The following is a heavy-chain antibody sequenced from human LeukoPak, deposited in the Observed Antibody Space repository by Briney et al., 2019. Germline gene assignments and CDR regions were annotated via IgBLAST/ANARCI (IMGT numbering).Heavy chain of an antibody. CDR2: IRXDGSNK. Sequence: PGGSLRLSCAASGFTFSSYGMHWVRQAPGKGLEWVAFIRXDGSNKYYADSVKGRFTISRDNSKNTLYLQMNSLRAEDTAVYYCAKDGEDYSSSWYYYYYYMDVWGKGTTVTVSS. V-gene: IGHV3-30*02. CDR1: GFTFSSYG. J-gene: IGHJ6*03. CDR3: AKDGEDYSSSWYYYYYYMDV. D-gene: IGHD6-13*01.